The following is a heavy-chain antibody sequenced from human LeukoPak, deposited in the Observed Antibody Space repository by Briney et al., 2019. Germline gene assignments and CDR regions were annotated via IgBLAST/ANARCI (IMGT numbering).Heavy chain of an antibody. J-gene: IGHJ4*02. Sequence: SETLSLTCTVSGGSISSGDFYWSWIRQPPGKGLEWIGYIYYSGSTYYNPSLKSRVTISVDTSKNQFSLKLSSVTAADTAVYYCARADDSSGYPTFDYWGQGTLVTVSS. CDR3: ARADDSSGYPTFDY. D-gene: IGHD3-22*01. CDR1: GGSISSGDFY. CDR2: IYYSGST. V-gene: IGHV4-30-4*01.